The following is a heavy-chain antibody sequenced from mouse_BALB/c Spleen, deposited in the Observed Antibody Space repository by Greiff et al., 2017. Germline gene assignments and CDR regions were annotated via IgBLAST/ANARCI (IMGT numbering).Heavy chain of an antibody. J-gene: IGHJ4*01. V-gene: IGHV14-3*02. D-gene: IGHD2-1*01. CDR2: IDPANGNT. CDR1: GFNIKDTY. Sequence: EVKLMESGAELVKPGASVKLSCTASGFNIKDTYMHWVKQRPEQGLEWIGRIDPANGNTKYDPKFQGKATITADTSSNTAYLQLSSLTSEDTAVYYCARRGNYLYYYAMDYWGQGTSVTVSS. CDR3: ARRGNYLYYYAMDY.